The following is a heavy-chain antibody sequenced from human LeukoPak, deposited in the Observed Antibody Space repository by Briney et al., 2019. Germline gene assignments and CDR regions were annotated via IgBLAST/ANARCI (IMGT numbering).Heavy chain of an antibody. CDR1: GYTFTDYY. CDR3: ASEVGVPRGLNY. D-gene: IGHD1-26*01. Sequence: ASVKVSCKASGYTFTDYYVHWVRQAPGQGLEWMGCINPNTGGTKSGMKFQGRVTMTRDTSISTAYMELSRLRSDDTAVYYCASEVGVPRGLNYWGQGTLVTVSS. CDR2: INPNTGGT. V-gene: IGHV1-2*02. J-gene: IGHJ4*02.